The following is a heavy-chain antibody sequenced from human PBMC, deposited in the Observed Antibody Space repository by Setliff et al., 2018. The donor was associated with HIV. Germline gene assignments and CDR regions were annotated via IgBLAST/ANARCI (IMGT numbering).Heavy chain of an antibody. J-gene: IGHJ4*02. D-gene: IGHD2-15*01. Sequence: LSLTCTVSGGSVSSGYYWSWIRQPPGKRLEWIGEIIHSENINYNPSLKSRVTISMDTSKNQFSLEVSSVTAADTAVYYCARSFSRSEKFLLDYWGQGALVTVSS. CDR2: IIHSENI. CDR1: GGSVSSGYY. CDR3: ARSFSRSEKFLLDY. V-gene: IGHV4-34*12.